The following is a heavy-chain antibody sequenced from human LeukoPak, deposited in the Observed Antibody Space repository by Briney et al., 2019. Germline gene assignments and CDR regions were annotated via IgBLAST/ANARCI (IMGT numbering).Heavy chain of an antibody. CDR1: GFTFSSYS. CDR2: ISASSIYI. CDR3: ARDRSDYYDTSRANDY. Sequence: SGGPLRLSCAASGFTFSSYSMNWVRQAPGKGLEWVSSISASSIYIYYADSLKGRFTISRDNAKNSLYLQMNSLRAEDTAVYYCARDRSDYYDTSRANDYWGQGTLVTVSS. D-gene: IGHD3-22*01. J-gene: IGHJ4*02. V-gene: IGHV3-21*01.